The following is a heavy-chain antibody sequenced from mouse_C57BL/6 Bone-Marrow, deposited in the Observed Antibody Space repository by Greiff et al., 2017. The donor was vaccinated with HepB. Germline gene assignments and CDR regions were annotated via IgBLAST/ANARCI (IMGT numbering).Heavy chain of an antibody. CDR2: ISSGGDYI. CDR3: TRNGYSRFAY. Sequence: EVHLVESGEGLVKPGGSLKLSCAASGFTFSSYAMSWVRQTPEKRLEWVAYISSGGDYIYYADTVKGRFTISRDTARNTLYLQLSSLKSEDTAMYYCTRNGYSRFAYWGQGTLVTVSA. J-gene: IGHJ3*01. CDR1: GFTFSSYA. V-gene: IGHV5-9-1*02. D-gene: IGHD2-3*01.